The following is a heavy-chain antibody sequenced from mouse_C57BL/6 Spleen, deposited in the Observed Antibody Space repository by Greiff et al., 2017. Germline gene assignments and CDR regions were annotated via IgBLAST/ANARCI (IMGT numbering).Heavy chain of an antibody. CDR2: IDPETGGT. D-gene: IGHD2-4*01. V-gene: IGHV1-15*01. CDR3: SIYYDYDGGPWFAY. CDR1: GYTFTDYE. Sequence: VQLVESGAELVRPGASVTLSCKASGYTFTDYEMHWVKQTPVHGLEWIGAIDPETGGTAYNQKFKGKAILTADKSSSTAYMELRSLTSEDSAVYYCSIYYDYDGGPWFAYWGQGTLVTVSA. J-gene: IGHJ3*01.